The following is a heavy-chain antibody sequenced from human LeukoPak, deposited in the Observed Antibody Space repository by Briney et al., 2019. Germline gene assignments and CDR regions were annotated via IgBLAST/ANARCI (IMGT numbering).Heavy chain of an antibody. Sequence: GGSLRLSCAASGFTFDDYAMHWVRQAPGKGLEWVSGISWNSGSIGYADSVKGRFTISRDNAKNSLYLQMNSLRAEDTALYYCAKVSTGISDFDYWGQGTLVTVSS. CDR3: AKVSTGISDFDY. CDR1: GFTFDDYA. CDR2: ISWNSGSI. D-gene: IGHD2-15*01. J-gene: IGHJ4*02. V-gene: IGHV3-9*01.